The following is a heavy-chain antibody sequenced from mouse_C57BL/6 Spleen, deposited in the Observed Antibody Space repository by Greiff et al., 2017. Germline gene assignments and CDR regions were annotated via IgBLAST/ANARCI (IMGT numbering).Heavy chain of an antibody. V-gene: IGHV7-3*01. CDR1: GFTFTDYY. J-gene: IGHJ4*01. CDR3: ARVAYYGNCGGAVYS. Sequence: EVQRVESGGGLVQPGGSLSLSCAASGFTFTDYYMSWVRQPPGKALEWLGFIRNKANGYTTEYSASVKGRFTISRDNSQSILYLQMNALRAEDSATDYCARVAYYGNCGGAVYSWGQGASVTVVS. CDR2: IRNKANGYTT. D-gene: IGHD2-10*01.